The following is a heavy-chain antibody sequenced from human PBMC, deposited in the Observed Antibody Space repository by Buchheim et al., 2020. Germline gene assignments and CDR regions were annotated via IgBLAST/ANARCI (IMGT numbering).Heavy chain of an antibody. CDR1: GFTFSSYA. V-gene: IGHV3-30-3*01. CDR2: ISYDGSNK. CDR3: ARDQSSSWYHKYYYYYGMDV. J-gene: IGHJ6*02. Sequence: QVQLVESGGGVVQPGRSLRLSCAASGFTFSSYAMHWVRQAPGKGLEWGAVISYDGSNKYYADSVKGRFTISRDNSKNTLYLPMNSLSAEDTAVYYCARDQSSSWYHKYYYYYGMDVWGQGTT. D-gene: IGHD6-13*01.